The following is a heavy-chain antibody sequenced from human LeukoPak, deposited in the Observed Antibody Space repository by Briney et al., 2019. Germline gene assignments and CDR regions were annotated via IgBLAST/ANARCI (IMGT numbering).Heavy chain of an antibody. Sequence: ASVKVSCKAAGYAVTDYDIHWVRQAPGQGLEWMGWVNPHSGGTNYAQKFQGRVTMTRDTSISTAYMELSRLRSDDTAVYHFARGAGGYSYGSDFWGQGTLVTVSS. CDR1: GYAVTDYD. V-gene: IGHV1-2*02. CDR2: VNPHSGGT. J-gene: IGHJ4*02. CDR3: ARGAGGYSYGSDF. D-gene: IGHD5-18*01.